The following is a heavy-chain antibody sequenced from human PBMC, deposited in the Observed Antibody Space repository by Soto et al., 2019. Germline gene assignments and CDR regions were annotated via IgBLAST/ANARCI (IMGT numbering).Heavy chain of an antibody. CDR1: GFTFSDYY. CDR3: ATQRDSSGYLGNYYYYYMDV. CDR2: ISSSSSYT. Sequence: GGSLRLSCAASGFTFSDYYMSWIRQAPGKGLECVSYISSSSSYTNYADSVKGRFTISRDNAKNSLYLQMNSLRAEDTAVYYCATQRDSSGYLGNYYYYYMDVWGKGTTVTVSS. V-gene: IGHV3-11*03. J-gene: IGHJ6*03. D-gene: IGHD3-22*01.